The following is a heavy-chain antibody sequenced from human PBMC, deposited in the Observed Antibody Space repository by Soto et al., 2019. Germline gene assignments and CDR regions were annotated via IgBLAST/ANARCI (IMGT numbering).Heavy chain of an antibody. V-gene: IGHV3-66*01. CDR2: IYSGGST. J-gene: IGHJ6*03. CDR3: ARCQAGTAAHYYYYVLEV. D-gene: IGHD6-19*01. Sequence: GKGLEWVSVIYSGGSTYYADSVKGRFTISRDNSKNTLYLQMNSLRAEDAAVYYCARCQAGTAAHYYYYVLEVWRKGTTDT.